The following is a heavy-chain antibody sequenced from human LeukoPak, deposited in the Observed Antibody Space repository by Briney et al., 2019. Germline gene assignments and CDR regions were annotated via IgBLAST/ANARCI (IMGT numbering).Heavy chain of an antibody. J-gene: IGHJ4*02. CDR3: VRDRGTYRPIDY. CDR2: ISYTGTYI. Sequence: GGSLRLSCAASAFSLSAYNMNWARQAPGKGLEWVSSISYTGTYIYYADSVKGRFTISRDNAQNSLYLQMNSLRAEDTAIYYCVRDRGTYRPIDYWGQGTLVTVSS. V-gene: IGHV3-21*04. D-gene: IGHD1-26*01. CDR1: AFSLSAYN.